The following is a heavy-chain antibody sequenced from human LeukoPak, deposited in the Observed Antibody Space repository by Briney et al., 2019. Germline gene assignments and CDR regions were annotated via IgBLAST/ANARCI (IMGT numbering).Heavy chain of an antibody. CDR3: AREIERAFDI. CDR2: IIPIFGTA. Sequence: ASVKVSCKASGGTFSSYAISWVRQAPGQGLEWMGGIIPIFGTANYAQKFPGRVTITADESTSTAYMELSSLRSEDTAVYYCAREIERAFDIWGQGTMVTVSS. J-gene: IGHJ3*02. V-gene: IGHV1-69*13. CDR1: GGTFSSYA.